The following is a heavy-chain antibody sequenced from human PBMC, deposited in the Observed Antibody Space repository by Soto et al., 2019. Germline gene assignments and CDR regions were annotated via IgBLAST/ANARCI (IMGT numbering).Heavy chain of an antibody. D-gene: IGHD3-22*01. CDR3: ASSTPGSSGYYFDY. V-gene: IGHV4-61*01. CDR2: IYYSGST. Sequence: QVQLQESGPGLVKPSETLSLTCTVSGGSVSSGSYYWSWIRQPPGKGLEWIGYIYYSGSTNYNPSLKSRVTISVDTSKNQFSLKLSSVTAADTAVYYCASSTPGSSGYYFDYWGQGTLVTVSS. J-gene: IGHJ4*02. CDR1: GGSVSSGSYY.